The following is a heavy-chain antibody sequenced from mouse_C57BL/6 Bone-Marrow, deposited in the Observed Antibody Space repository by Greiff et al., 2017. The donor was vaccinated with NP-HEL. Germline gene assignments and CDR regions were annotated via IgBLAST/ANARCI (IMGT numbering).Heavy chain of an antibody. CDR1: GFNIKNTY. Sequence: VQLKESVAELVRPGASVKLSCTASGFNIKNTYMHWVKQRPEQGLEWIGRIDPANGNTKYAPKFKGKATITADTSSNTAYLQLSSLTSEDAAIYCCARKDDYVYYAMDDWGQGTSVTVSS. CDR3: ARKDDYVYYAMDD. CDR2: IDPANGNT. J-gene: IGHJ4*01. V-gene: IGHV14-3*01. D-gene: IGHD2-13*01.